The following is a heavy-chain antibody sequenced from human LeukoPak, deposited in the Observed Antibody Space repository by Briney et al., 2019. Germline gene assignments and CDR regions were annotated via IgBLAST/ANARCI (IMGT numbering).Heavy chain of an antibody. J-gene: IGHJ4*02. V-gene: IGHV3-74*01. CDR1: GFTYSNYW. D-gene: IGHD4-11*01. CDR3: VRDNYGVDY. Sequence: GGSLRLSCAASGFTYSNYWMPWVRQAPGKGLVWVSHINSDGSDTTYADSVKGRFTISRDNAKNTLYLQMNSLRAEDTAVYYCVRDNYGVDYWGQGTLVTVSS. CDR2: INSDGSDT.